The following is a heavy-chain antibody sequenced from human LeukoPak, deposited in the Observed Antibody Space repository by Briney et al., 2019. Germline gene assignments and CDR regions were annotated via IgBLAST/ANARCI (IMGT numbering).Heavy chain of an antibody. V-gene: IGHV3-30-3*01. Sequence: PGRSLRLSCAASGFTFSSYAMHWVRQAPGKGLEWVAVISYDGSNKYYADSVKGRFTISRDNSKNTLYLQMNSLRAEDTAVYYCARSGIQLWTGYFDYWGQGTPVTVSS. J-gene: IGHJ4*02. D-gene: IGHD5-18*01. CDR3: ARSGIQLWTGYFDY. CDR1: GFTFSSYA. CDR2: ISYDGSNK.